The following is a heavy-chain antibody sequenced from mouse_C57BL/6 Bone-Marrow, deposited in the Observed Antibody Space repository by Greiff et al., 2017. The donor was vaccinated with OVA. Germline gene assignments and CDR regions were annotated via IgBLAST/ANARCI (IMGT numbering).Heavy chain of an antibody. CDR1: GYSITSDY. J-gene: IGHJ4*01. V-gene: IGHV3-8*01. CDR2: ISYSGST. Sequence: EVKVVESGPGLAKPSQTLSLTCSVTGYSITSDYWNWIRKFPGNKLEYMGYISYSGSTYYNPSLKSRISITRDTSKNQYYLQLNSVTTEDTATYYCARRYYYGSGAMDYWGQGTSVTVSS. CDR3: ARRYYYGSGAMDY. D-gene: IGHD1-1*01.